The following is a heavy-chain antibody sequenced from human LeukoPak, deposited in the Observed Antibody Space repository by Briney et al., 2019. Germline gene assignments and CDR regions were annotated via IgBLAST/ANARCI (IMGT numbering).Heavy chain of an antibody. Sequence: GGSLRLSCAASGFTVSSAYVSWVRQAPGKGLEWVSSISSSSSYIYYADSVRGRFTISRDNAKNSLYLQMISLRAEDTAVYYCARGRDGSQSPIDYWGQGTLVTVSS. CDR1: GFTVSSAY. D-gene: IGHD5-24*01. J-gene: IGHJ4*02. CDR3: ARGRDGSQSPIDY. CDR2: ISSSSSYI. V-gene: IGHV3-21*01.